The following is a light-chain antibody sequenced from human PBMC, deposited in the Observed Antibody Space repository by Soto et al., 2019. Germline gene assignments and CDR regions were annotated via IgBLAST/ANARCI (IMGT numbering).Light chain of an antibody. V-gene: IGLV2-18*02. Sequence: QSVLTQPPSVYGSPGQSVTISCTGTSNDVASNYRVSWYQQPPGTAPQLVIYGVTNRPSGVPDRFSGSRSGNTASLTISGLQAEDEADYFCISYTDSSTYVFGTGTKVTVL. CDR1: SNDVASNYR. CDR2: GVT. CDR3: ISYTDSSTYV. J-gene: IGLJ1*01.